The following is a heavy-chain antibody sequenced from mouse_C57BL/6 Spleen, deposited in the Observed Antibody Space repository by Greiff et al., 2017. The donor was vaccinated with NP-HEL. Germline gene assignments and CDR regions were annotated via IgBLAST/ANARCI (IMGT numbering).Heavy chain of an antibody. CDR1: GFTFSSYA. J-gene: IGHJ3*01. CDR2: ITDGGSYT. CDR3: ARESGYPWFAY. D-gene: IGHD2-2*01. Sequence: EVQLVESGGGLVKPGGSLKLSCAASGFTFSSYAMSWVRQTPEKRLEWVANITDGGSYTYYPDNVKGRFTISRDNAKNNLYLQMSHLKSEDTAMYYCARESGYPWFAYWGQGTLVTVSA. V-gene: IGHV5-4*01.